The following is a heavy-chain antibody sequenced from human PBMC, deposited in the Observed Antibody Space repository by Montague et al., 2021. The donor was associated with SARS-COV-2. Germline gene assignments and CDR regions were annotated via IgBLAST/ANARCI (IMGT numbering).Heavy chain of an antibody. J-gene: IGHJ4*02. CDR2: ISYGGIA. D-gene: IGHD4-11*01. Sequence: SETLSLTCAVSGASITSTNWWSLVRQPPGKGLEWIGEISYGGIATYNPSLKSRATISMDGSRNLFSLKLSSVTAADTAIYYCAGKVLTVPADYWGQGTLVTVS. CDR1: GASITSTNW. CDR3: AGKVLTVPADY. V-gene: IGHV4-4*02.